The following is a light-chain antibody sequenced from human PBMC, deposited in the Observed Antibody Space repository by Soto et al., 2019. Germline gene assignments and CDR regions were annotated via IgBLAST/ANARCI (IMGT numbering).Light chain of an antibody. Sequence: EILMTQSPATLSVSPGERATLSCRATQTVNNKVVWYQHKPGQAPRLLIYHASTRATGIPARFSGSGSGTEFTLTISSLQSEDFAVYYCQQYNNWPPITFGQGTRLEI. V-gene: IGKV3D-15*01. CDR2: HAS. CDR1: QTVNNK. J-gene: IGKJ5*01. CDR3: QQYNNWPPIT.